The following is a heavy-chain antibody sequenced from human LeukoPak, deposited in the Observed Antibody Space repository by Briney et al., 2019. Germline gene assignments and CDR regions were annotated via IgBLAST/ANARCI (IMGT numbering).Heavy chain of an antibody. D-gene: IGHD3-3*01. Sequence: SETLSLTCTVSGGSISGHYWGWIRRPPGKGLEWIGEINHSGSTNYNPSLKSRVTISVDTSKSQFSLKLSSVTAADTAVYYCARAYDFWRRWFDPWGQRTLVTVSS. V-gene: IGHV4-34*01. CDR2: INHSGST. J-gene: IGHJ5*02. CDR3: ARAYDFWRRWFDP. CDR1: GGSISGHY.